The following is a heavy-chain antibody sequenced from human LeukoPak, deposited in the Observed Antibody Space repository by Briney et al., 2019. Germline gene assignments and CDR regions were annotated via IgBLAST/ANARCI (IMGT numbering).Heavy chain of an antibody. D-gene: IGHD2-15*01. V-gene: IGHV4-4*09. CDR2: FYTSGST. Sequence: SETLSLTCTVSGDSINTHYWSWIRQSPGKGLEWIGYFYTSGSTNFNPSLKGRVTISVVTSKNQFSLNLNSVTAADTAVYYCARYCRSGSCYSGRTFDPWGQGIRVTVSS. J-gene: IGHJ5*02. CDR1: GDSINTHY. CDR3: ARYCRSGSCYSGRTFDP.